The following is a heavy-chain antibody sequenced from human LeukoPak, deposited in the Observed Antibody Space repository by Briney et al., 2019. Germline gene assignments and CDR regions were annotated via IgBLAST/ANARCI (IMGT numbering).Heavy chain of an antibody. D-gene: IGHD4-11*01. CDR2: IKQDGSEK. V-gene: IGHV3-7*01. CDR1: GFTFSSYW. CDR3: ARDDLVVTTSNYYYYGMDV. J-gene: IGHJ6*02. Sequence: PGGSPRLSCAASGFTFSSYWMSWVRQAPGKGLEWVANIKQDGSEKYYVDSVKGRFTISRDNAKNSLYLQMNSLRAEDTAVYYCARDDLVVTTSNYYYYGMDVWGQGTTVTVSS.